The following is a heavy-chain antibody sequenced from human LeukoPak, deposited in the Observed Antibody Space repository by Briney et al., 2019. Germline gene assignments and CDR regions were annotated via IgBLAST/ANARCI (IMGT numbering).Heavy chain of an antibody. D-gene: IGHD5-18*01. J-gene: IGHJ4*02. CDR1: GFTFSDYY. Sequence: PGGSLRLSCAASGFTFSDYYMSWIRQAPGKGLEWVSYISSSSSYTNYADSVKGRFTISRDNAKNSLYLQMNSLRAEDTAVYCCARVHLLDTASYYFDYWGQGTLVTVSS. CDR3: ARVHLLDTASYYFDY. CDR2: ISSSSSYT. V-gene: IGHV3-11*05.